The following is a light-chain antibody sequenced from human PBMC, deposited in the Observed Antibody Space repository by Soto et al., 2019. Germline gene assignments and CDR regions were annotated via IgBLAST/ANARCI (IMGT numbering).Light chain of an antibody. CDR1: QSVSSN. J-gene: IGKJ1*01. Sequence: EIVMTQSPATLSVSPGESATLSCRASQSVSSNLAWYQQKPGQAPRLLIYDASTRATGIPARFSGSGSGTDFTLTISRLEPEDFAVYYCQQYGSSPQTFGQGTKVDIK. CDR3: QQYGSSPQT. CDR2: DAS. V-gene: IGKV3-20*01.